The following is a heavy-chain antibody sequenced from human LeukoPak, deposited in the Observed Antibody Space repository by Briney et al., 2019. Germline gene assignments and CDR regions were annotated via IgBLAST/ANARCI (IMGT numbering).Heavy chain of an antibody. Sequence: GGSLRLSCAASGFTFSSYAMSWVRQAPGKGLEWVSAISGSGGSTYYADSVKGRFTISRDNSKNTLYLQMNSLRAEDTAVYYCARCHHPVLLWFGELLEGGWFDPWGQGTLVTVSS. V-gene: IGHV3-23*01. CDR2: ISGSGGST. CDR3: ARCHHPVLLWFGELLEGGWFDP. D-gene: IGHD3-10*01. J-gene: IGHJ5*02. CDR1: GFTFSSYA.